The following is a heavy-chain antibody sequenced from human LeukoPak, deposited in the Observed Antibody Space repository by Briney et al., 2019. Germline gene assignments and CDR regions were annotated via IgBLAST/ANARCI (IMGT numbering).Heavy chain of an antibody. CDR2: INHSGST. CDR3: ASGYGSLDY. J-gene: IGHJ4*02. V-gene: IGHV4-34*01. CDR1: GGSFSGYY. Sequence: SETLSLTCAVYGGSFSGYYWSWIRQPPGKGLEWIGEINHSGSTNYNPSLKSRVTISVDMSKNQFSLKLSSVTAADTAVYYCASGYGSLDYWGQGTLVTVSS. D-gene: IGHD4-17*01.